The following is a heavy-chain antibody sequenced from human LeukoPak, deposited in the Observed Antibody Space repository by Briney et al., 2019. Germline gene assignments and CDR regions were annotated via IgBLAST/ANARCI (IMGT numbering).Heavy chain of an antibody. CDR1: GCFLSRYY. CDR2: IYTSRST. V-gene: IGHV4-4*07. D-gene: IGHD3-10*01. J-gene: IGHJ5*02. Sequence: SETLSLTCTGSGCFLSRYYWSWIRQPAGKGLEWIGRIYTSRSTNYNPSLKSRVTMSVDTSKNQFSLKLSSVTAADTAVYYCARTIRGWDYYGSGSYSWFDPWGQGTLVTVSS. CDR3: ARTIRGWDYYGSGSYSWFDP.